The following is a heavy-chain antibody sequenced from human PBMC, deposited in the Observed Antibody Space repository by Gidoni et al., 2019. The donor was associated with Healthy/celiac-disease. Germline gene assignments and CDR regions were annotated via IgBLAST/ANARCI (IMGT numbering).Heavy chain of an antibody. Sequence: QVQLVESGGGVVQPGRSLRLSCAASGLTFSSYGMHWVRQAPGKGLEWVAVIWYDGSNKYYADSVKGRFTISRDNSKNTLYLQMNSLRAEDTAVYYCARGADYGGKGYYYYYYMDVWGKGTTVTVSS. V-gene: IGHV3-33*01. CDR2: IWYDGSNK. J-gene: IGHJ6*03. D-gene: IGHD4-17*01. CDR3: ARGADYGGKGYYYYYYMDV. CDR1: GLTFSSYG.